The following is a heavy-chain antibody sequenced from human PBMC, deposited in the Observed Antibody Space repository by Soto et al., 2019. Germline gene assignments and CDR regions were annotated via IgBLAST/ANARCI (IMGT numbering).Heavy chain of an antibody. CDR3: TRAPDGNNADY. V-gene: IGHV3-73*02. CDR1: GFIFSGTT. J-gene: IGHJ4*02. CDR2: IRGRADNYAT. Sequence: EVQLVESGGDLVQPGGSLKLSCAASGFIFSGTTIHWVRQASGEGLEWVGRIRGRADNYATGYAASVKGRFTISRDDSKKTAYLQMNSLKTEDTAVYFCTRAPDGNNADYWGQGTLVTVPS. D-gene: IGHD4-17*01.